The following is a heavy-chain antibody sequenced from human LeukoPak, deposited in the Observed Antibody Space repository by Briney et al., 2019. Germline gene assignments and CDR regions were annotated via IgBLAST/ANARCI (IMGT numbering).Heavy chain of an antibody. D-gene: IGHD3-10*01. CDR2: IYYSGST. Sequence: SETLSLTCTVSGGSISSYYWSWIRQPPGKGLEWIGYIYYSGSTNYNPSLKSRVTIPVDTSKNQFSLKLSSVTAADTAVYYCARGSYDYYGSGSYCIDYWGQGTLVTVSS. CDR3: ARGSYDYYGSGSYCIDY. V-gene: IGHV4-59*12. J-gene: IGHJ4*02. CDR1: GGSISSYY.